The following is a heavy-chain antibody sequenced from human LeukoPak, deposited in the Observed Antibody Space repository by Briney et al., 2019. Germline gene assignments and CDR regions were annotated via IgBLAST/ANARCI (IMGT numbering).Heavy chain of an antibody. J-gene: IGHJ4*02. CDR3: ASSKYDFWSGYYKDY. D-gene: IGHD3-3*01. V-gene: IGHV4-59*01. CDR1: GGSISSYY. Sequence: SETLSLTCTVSGGSISSYYWSWIRQPPGKGLEWIGYIYYSGSTNYNPSLKSRVTISVDTSKNQFSLKLSSVTAADTAVYYCASSKYDFWSGYYKDYWGQGTLVTVSS. CDR2: IYYSGST.